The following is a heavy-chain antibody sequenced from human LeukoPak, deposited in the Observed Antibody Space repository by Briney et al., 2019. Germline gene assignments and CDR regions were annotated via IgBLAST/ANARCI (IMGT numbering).Heavy chain of an antibody. J-gene: IGHJ5*02. CDR3: AKSLMGCSSTSYYVGWFDP. V-gene: IGHV3-30*18. CDR2: ISYDGSNK. CDR1: GFTFSSYG. D-gene: IGHD2-2*01. Sequence: PGGSLRLSCAASGFTFSSYGMHWVRQAPGKGLEWVAVISYDGSNKYYADSVKGRFTISRDNSKNTLYLQMNSLRAEDTAVYYCAKSLMGCSSTSYYVGWFDPWGQGTLVTVSS.